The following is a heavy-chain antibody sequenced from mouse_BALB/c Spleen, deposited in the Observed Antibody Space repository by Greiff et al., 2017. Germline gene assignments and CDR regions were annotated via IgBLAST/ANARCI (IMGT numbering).Heavy chain of an antibody. V-gene: IGHV14-3*02. J-gene: IGHJ4*01. CDR2: IDPANGNT. CDR3: ASCHGYGSGYVYAMDY. D-gene: IGHD1-1*01. Sequence: EVQVVESGAELVKPGASVKLSCTASGFNIKDTYMHWVKQRPEQGLEWIGWIDPANGNTKYDPKFQGKATITADTSSNTAYLQLGSLTSEDTAVYYSASCHGYGSGYVYAMDYWGQGTSVTVSS. CDR1: GFNIKDTY.